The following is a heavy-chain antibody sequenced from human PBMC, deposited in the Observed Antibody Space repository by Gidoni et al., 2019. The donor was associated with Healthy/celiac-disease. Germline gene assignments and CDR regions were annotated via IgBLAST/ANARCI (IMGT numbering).Heavy chain of an antibody. CDR1: GFPFDDYA. D-gene: IGHD6-13*01. CDR3: AKGGSSTLYYYYGMDV. J-gene: IGHJ6*02. CDR2: ISWNSGSI. V-gene: IGHV3-9*01. Sequence: EVQLVESGGGLVQPGRSLRLSCAASGFPFDDYAMHWGRQAPGKGLEWVSGISWNSGSIGYAESVKGRFTISRDNAKNSLYLQMNSLRAEDTALYYCAKGGSSTLYYYYGMDVWGQGTTVTVSS.